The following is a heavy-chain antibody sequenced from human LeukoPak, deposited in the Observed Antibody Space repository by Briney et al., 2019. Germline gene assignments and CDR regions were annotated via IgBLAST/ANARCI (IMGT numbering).Heavy chain of an antibody. V-gene: IGHV1-2*02. Sequence: ASVKVSCKASGGTFSSYAISWVRQAPGQGLEWMGWINPNSGGTNYAQKFQGRVTMTRDTSISTAYMELSRLRSDDTAVYYCARGPAITMVRGVITPPSNWFDPWGQGTLVTVSS. CDR3: ARGPAITMVRGVITPPSNWFDP. D-gene: IGHD3-10*01. CDR2: INPNSGGT. J-gene: IGHJ5*02. CDR1: GGTFSSYA.